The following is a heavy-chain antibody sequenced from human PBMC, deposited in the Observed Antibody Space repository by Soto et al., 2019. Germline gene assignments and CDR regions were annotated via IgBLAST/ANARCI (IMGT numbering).Heavy chain of an antibody. Sequence: GASVKVSCKASGYTFTSYGISWVRQAPGQGLEWMGIISACSGNTNYAQKLQGRVTMTRDTSTSTVYMELSSLRSEDTAVYYCAREWGLVTTTYTPYGMDVWGQGTTVTVSS. CDR2: ISACSGNT. CDR1: GYTFTSYG. V-gene: IGHV1-18*01. D-gene: IGHD2-21*02. CDR3: AREWGLVTTTYTPYGMDV. J-gene: IGHJ6*02.